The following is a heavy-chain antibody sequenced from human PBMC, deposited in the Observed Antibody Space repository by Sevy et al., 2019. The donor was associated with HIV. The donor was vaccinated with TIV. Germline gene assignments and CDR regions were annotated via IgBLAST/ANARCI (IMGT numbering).Heavy chain of an antibody. Sequence: SETLSLTCTVSGDSISGYYWSWIRQPPGMGLEWIGYIYYSGITNYNPSLKSRVTISADTSKNQISLNLSSVTAADTAVYYCANGISARLDYWGQGTLVTVSS. D-gene: IGHD6-6*01. CDR1: GDSISGYY. V-gene: IGHV4-59*01. CDR3: ANGISARLDY. J-gene: IGHJ4*02. CDR2: IYYSGIT.